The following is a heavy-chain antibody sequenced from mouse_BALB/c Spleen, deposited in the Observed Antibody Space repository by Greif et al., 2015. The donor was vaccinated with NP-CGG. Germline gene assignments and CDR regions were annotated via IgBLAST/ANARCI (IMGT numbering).Heavy chain of an antibody. Sequence: EVKVVESGGGLVQPKGSLKLSCAASGFTFNTYAMNWVRQAPGKGLEWVARIRSKGNNYATYYADSVKDRFTISRDDSQSMLYLQMNNLKTEDTAMYYCTVVAAMDYWGQGTSVTVSS. D-gene: IGHD1-1*01. V-gene: IGHV10-1*02. J-gene: IGHJ4*01. CDR2: IRSKGNNYAT. CDR3: TVVAAMDY. CDR1: GFTFNTYA.